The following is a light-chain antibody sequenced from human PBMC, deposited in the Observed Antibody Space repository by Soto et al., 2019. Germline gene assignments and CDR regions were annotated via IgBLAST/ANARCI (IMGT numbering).Light chain of an antibody. J-gene: IGKJ2*01. V-gene: IGKV3-15*01. CDR1: QSVSSN. CDR3: QQYNNWPYT. CDR2: GAS. Sequence: EIVMTQSPATLSVSPGERATLSCRASQSVSSNLAWYQQKPGQAPRLLIYGASTRATGIPARFSGSGSGTDLTLTISSLQSEDFAVYSCQQYNNWPYTFGQGTNLEIK.